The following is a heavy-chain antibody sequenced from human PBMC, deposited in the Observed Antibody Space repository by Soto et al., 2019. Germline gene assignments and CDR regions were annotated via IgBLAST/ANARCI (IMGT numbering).Heavy chain of an antibody. V-gene: IGHV1-69*12. CDR2: IIPIFGTA. J-gene: IGHJ4*02. D-gene: IGHD6-13*01. CDR1: GGTFSSYA. CDR3: ERSHGPGIAAGDFDY. Sequence: QVQLVQSGAEVKNPGSSVKVSCKASGGTFSSYAISWVRQAPGQGLEWMGGIIPIFGTANYAQKFQGRVTITADESTSTAYMELSSLRSEDTAVYYCERSHGPGIAAGDFDYWGQGTLVTVSS.